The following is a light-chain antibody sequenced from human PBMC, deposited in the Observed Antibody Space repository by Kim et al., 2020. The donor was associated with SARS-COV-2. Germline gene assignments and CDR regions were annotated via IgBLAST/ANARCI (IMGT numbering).Light chain of an antibody. CDR3: QKYRDWPPWT. CDR1: QSVGST. V-gene: IGKV3-15*01. Sequence: SPGARATLSCRASQSVGSTLAWYQQRPGQAPRLLTSGASIRATGIPARFSGSGSGTDFNLTISGLQSDDFAVYYCQKYRDWPPWTFGQGTKVDIK. CDR2: GAS. J-gene: IGKJ1*01.